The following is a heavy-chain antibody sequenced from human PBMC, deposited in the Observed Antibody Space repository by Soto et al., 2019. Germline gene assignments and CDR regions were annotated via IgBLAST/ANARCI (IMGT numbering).Heavy chain of an antibody. CDR1: GFTFSDHW. J-gene: IGHJ4*02. CDR3: ARGYSSGPDY. CDR2: INSDGSTT. V-gene: IGHV3-74*01. Sequence: EVQLVESGGGVVQPGGSLRLSCAASGFTFSDHWMHWVRQVPGKGLVWVARINSDGSTTTYADSVKGRFTISRATARNPLYLQMDSLRAGDTALYYCARGYSSGPDYWGQGTLVTVSS. D-gene: IGHD6-19*01.